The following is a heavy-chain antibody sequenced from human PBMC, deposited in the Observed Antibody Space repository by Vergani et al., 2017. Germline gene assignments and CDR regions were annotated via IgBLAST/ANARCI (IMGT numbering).Heavy chain of an antibody. CDR2: IYYDGSNA. CDR3: AKGHMVTMIVVVITPFGD. D-gene: IGHD3-22*01. Sequence: QGQLVESGGGIVQPGRSLTLSCVASRSTFKTYGMHWVRQAPGKGLEWVGLIYYDGSNAYYADSVKGRFTISRDNSKNTLYLQMNSLRAEDTAVYYCAKGHMVTMIVVVITPFGDWGQGTLVTVSS. J-gene: IGHJ4*02. CDR1: RSTFKTYG. V-gene: IGHV3-33*06.